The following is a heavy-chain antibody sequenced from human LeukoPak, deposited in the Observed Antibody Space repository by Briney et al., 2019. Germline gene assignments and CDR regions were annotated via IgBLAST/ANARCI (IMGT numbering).Heavy chain of an antibody. J-gene: IGHJ4*02. CDR2: IYTSGST. D-gene: IGHD4-17*01. CDR1: GASISSGSYS. CDR3: ARVSTVTTGNDY. Sequence: PSQTLSLTCTVSGASISSGSYSWSWIRLPAGKGLEWIGRIYTSGSTNYNPSLKSRVTILVDTSKNQFSLRLSSVTAADTAVYYCARVSTVTTGNDYWGQGTLVTVSS. V-gene: IGHV4-61*02.